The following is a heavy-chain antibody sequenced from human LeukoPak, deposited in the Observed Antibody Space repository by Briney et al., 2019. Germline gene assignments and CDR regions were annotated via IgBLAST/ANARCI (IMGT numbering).Heavy chain of an antibody. Sequence: SETLSLTCTVSGGSIVTNDFYWGWIRQPPGKGLEWIGSVYYTGSTSSNPSFRSRVAISVDRSKNQFSLELYSVTAADTAVYFCVRDGDILTGYNDYWGQGTLVTVSS. D-gene: IGHD3-9*01. CDR3: VRDGDILTGYNDY. CDR2: VYYTGST. CDR1: GGSIVTNDFY. J-gene: IGHJ4*02. V-gene: IGHV4-39*07.